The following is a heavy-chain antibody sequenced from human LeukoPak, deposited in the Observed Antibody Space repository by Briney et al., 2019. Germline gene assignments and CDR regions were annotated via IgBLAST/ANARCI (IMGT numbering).Heavy chain of an antibody. CDR2: ISYDGRNK. D-gene: IGHD5-12*01. J-gene: IGHJ4*02. CDR3: ARGYSGYDVYLDY. V-gene: IGHV3-30*04. Sequence: QPGRSLRLSCAASGFTFSSYAMHWVRQAPGKGLEWVAVISYDGRNKYYADPAKGRFTISTDNSKNTLYLQIDSLTPEDTAVYYCARGYSGYDVYLDYWGQGTLVTVSS. CDR1: GFTFSSYA.